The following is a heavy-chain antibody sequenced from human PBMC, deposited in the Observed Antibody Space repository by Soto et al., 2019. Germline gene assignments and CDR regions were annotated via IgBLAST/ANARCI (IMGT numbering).Heavy chain of an antibody. CDR3: ARCITLVRGVRSYGMDV. D-gene: IGHD3-10*01. CDR2: INAGNGNT. Sequence: QVQLVQSGAEEKRPGASVKVSCKASGYTFTNYEMHWVRQAPGQRLEWMGWINAGNGNTKSSQKFQGRVTITRDTPASTAYMELSRLGSEVTAVVYCARCITLVRGVRSYGMDVWGQGTTVTVSS. CDR1: GYTFTNYE. V-gene: IGHV1-3*05. J-gene: IGHJ6*02.